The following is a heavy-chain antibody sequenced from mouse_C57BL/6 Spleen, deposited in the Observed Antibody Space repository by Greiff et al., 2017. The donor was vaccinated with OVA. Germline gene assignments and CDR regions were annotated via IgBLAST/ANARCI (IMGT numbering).Heavy chain of an antibody. CDR2: ISSGSSTI. CDR1: GFTFSDYG. V-gene: IGHV5-17*01. Sequence: EVQGVESGGGLVKPGGCLKLSCAASGFTFSDYGMHWVRQAPEKGLEWVAYISSGSSTIYYEDTVKGRVTISRDNAKNTLFLQMTSLRSEDSARYYCARDDDYAMDYWGQGTSVTVSS. CDR3: ARDDDYAMDY. J-gene: IGHJ4*01.